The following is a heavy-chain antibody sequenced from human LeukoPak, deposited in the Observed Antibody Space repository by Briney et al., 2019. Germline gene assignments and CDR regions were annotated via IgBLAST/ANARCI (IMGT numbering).Heavy chain of an antibody. CDR1: GGSISSGGYY. Sequence: SQTLSLTCTVSGGSISSGGYYWSWIRQHPGKGLEWIGYIYYSGSTYYNPSLKSRVTISVDTSKNQFSLKLSSVTAADTAVYYCARLFSGYSGYETHWYFDLWGRGTLVTVSS. J-gene: IGHJ2*01. CDR3: ARLFSGYSGYETHWYFDL. V-gene: IGHV4-31*03. CDR2: IYYSGST. D-gene: IGHD5-12*01.